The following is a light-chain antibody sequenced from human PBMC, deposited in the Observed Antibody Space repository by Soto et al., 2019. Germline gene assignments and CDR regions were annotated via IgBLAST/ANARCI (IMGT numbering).Light chain of an antibody. CDR3: QQYNSYSWT. CDR1: QDINNY. V-gene: IGKV1-5*01. Sequence: DIKMTQSPSSLSASVGDRVTITCQASQDINNYLNWYQQKPGQAPNLLIYDASSLESGVPSRFSGSGSGTEFTLTISSLQPDDFATYYCQQYNSYSWTFGQGTMVDI. CDR2: DAS. J-gene: IGKJ1*01.